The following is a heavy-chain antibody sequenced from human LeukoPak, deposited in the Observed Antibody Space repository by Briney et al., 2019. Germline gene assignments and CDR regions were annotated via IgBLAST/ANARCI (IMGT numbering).Heavy chain of an antibody. CDR2: IWYDGSNK. D-gene: IGHD5-18*01. CDR3: AKDRGYSYGSSYYFDY. CDR1: GFTFSSYG. V-gene: IGHV3-33*06. J-gene: IGHJ4*02. Sequence: PGRSLRLSCAASGFTFSSYGMHWVRQAPGKGLEWVAVIWYDGSNKYYAASVKGRFTISRDNSKNTLYLQMNSLRAEDTAVYYCAKDRGYSYGSSYYFDYWGQGTLVTVSS.